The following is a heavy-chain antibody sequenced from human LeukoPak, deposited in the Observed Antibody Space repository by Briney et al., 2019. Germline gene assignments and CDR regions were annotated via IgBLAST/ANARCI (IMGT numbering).Heavy chain of an antibody. CDR3: ARDRYSSGWFYFDY. Sequence: GRSLRVSCAASGFSFSSYGMHWVRQAPGKGLEWVVVIWSDGSTKYYAGSVKGRFTISRDNSKNTLYLHMNSLRAEDTAVYYCARDRYSSGWFYFDYWGQGTLVTVSS. J-gene: IGHJ4*02. D-gene: IGHD6-19*01. V-gene: IGHV3-33*01. CDR1: GFSFSSYG. CDR2: IWSDGSTK.